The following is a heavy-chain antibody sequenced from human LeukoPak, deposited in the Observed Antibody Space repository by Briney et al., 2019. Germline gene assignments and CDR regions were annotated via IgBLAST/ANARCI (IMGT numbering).Heavy chain of an antibody. V-gene: IGHV4-4*07. CDR3: ASSAAGNFDY. CDR1: GGSISSYY. J-gene: IGHJ4*02. Sequence: SETPSLTCTVSGGSISSYYWSWIRQPAGTALEWIGRIYTSGTITYNPSLKSRVTISVDTSKNQFSLKLSSVTAADTAVYYCASSAAGNFDYWGQGTLVTVSS. D-gene: IGHD6-13*01. CDR2: IYTSGTI.